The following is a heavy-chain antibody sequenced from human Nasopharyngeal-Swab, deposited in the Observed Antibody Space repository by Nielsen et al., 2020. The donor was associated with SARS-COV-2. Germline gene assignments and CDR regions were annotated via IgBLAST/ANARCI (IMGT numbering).Heavy chain of an antibody. V-gene: IGHV3-48*03. CDR3: ARDGYGDPDY. Sequence: GESLKISCAASGFTFSSYAMNWVRQAPGKGLEWVSYISSSGSTIYYADSVKGRFTISRDNAKNSLYLQMNSLRAEDTAVYYCARDGYGDPDYWGQGTLVTVSS. D-gene: IGHD4-17*01. CDR1: GFTFSSYA. J-gene: IGHJ4*02. CDR2: ISSSGSTI.